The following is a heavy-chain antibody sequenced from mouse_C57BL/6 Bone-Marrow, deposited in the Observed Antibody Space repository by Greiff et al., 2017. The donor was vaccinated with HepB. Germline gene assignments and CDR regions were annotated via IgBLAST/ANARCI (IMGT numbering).Heavy chain of an antibody. CDR3: TPLLLPPFAY. CDR1: GFNIKDYY. D-gene: IGHD1-1*01. V-gene: IGHV14-1*01. J-gene: IGHJ3*01. Sequence: EVQLQQSGAELVRPGASVKLSCTASGFNIKDYYMHWVKQRPEQGLEWIGRIDPEDGDTEYAPKFQGKATMTAATSSNTAYLQLSSLTSEATAVYYCTPLLLPPFAYWGQGTLVTVSA. CDR2: IDPEDGDT.